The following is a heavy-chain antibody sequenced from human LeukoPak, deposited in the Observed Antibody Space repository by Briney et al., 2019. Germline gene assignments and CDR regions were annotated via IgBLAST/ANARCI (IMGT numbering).Heavy chain of an antibody. CDR2: INSNGGST. V-gene: IGHV3-64*01. CDR3: ARGDCSGGSCYLSLTTIDY. CDR1: GFTFSSYA. Sequence: GGSLRLSCVASGFTFSSYAMHWVRQTPGKGLEYVSGINSNGGSTHYANSVKGRFTISRDNSKHTLYPQMGSLRAEDTAVYYCARGDCSGGSCYLSLTTIDYWGQGTLVTVSS. D-gene: IGHD2-15*01. J-gene: IGHJ4*02.